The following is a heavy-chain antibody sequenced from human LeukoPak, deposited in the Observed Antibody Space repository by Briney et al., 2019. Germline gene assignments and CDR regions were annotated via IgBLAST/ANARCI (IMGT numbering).Heavy chain of an antibody. CDR3: AKDQQGGAGSGRFDY. Sequence: GGSLRLSCAASGFTSSAIHWLRQAPGRGREGLAIISFDGAYRYYADSVKGRFTISRDISKNTFSLPMSSLTTDDAALYYCAKDQQGGAGSGRFDYWGQGTLVTVSS. V-gene: IGHV3-30-3*02. CDR1: GFTSSA. D-gene: IGHD3-10*01. J-gene: IGHJ4*02. CDR2: ISFDGAYR.